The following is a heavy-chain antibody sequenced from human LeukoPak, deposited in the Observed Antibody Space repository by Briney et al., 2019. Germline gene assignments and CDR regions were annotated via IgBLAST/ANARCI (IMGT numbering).Heavy chain of an antibody. J-gene: IGHJ6*02. V-gene: IGHV4-34*01. CDR1: GGSISSYY. CDR3: ARDQGGHYSGYCSGGSCYLSPDYYGTDV. CDR2: INHSGST. D-gene: IGHD2-15*01. Sequence: SETLSLTCTVSGGSISSYYWSWIRQPPGKGLEWIGEINHSGSTNYNPSLKSRVTISVDTSKNQFSLKLSSVTAADTAVYYCARDQGGHYSGYCSGGSCYLSPDYYGTDVWGQGTTVTVSS.